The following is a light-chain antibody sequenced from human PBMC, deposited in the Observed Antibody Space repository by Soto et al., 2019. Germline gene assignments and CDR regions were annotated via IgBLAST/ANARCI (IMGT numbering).Light chain of an antibody. CDR3: AAWDDSLNGLV. CDR2: YDD. J-gene: IGLJ2*01. CDR1: SSNIGNNA. Sequence: QSVLTQPPSVSEAPRQRVTISCSGSSSNIGNNAVNWYQQLPGKAPKLLIYYDDLLPSGVADRLSGSKSGTSACLAISGLQDEDEADYYCAAWDDSLNGLVFGGGTKVTVL. V-gene: IGLV1-36*01.